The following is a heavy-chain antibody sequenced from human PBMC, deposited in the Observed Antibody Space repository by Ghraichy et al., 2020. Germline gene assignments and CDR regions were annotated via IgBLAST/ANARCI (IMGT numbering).Heavy chain of an antibody. CDR2: IYYSGST. J-gene: IGHJ2*01. D-gene: IGHD2-15*01. CDR1: GGSISSGGYY. Sequence: SETLSLTCTVSGGSISSGGYYWSWIRQHPGKGLEWIGYIYYSGSTYYNPSLKSRVTISVDTSKNQFSLKLSSVTAADTAVYYCARLVGYYWYFDLWGRGTLVTVSS. V-gene: IGHV4-31*03. CDR3: ARLVGYYWYFDL.